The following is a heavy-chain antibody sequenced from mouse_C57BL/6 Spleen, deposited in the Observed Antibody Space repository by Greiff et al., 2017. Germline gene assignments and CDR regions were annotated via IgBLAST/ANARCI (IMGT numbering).Heavy chain of an antibody. V-gene: IGHV1-7*01. CDR3: ANDGYYDYFDY. J-gene: IGHJ2*01. CDR2: IIPSSGYT. CDR1: GYTFTSYW. D-gene: IGHD2-3*01. Sequence: QVQLPQSGAELAKPGASVKLSRKASGYTFTSYWMPRVKQRPGQGLEWIGYIIPSSGYTKYNQKFKDKATLTADKSTGTAKMQLSILTYEDSAVYYCANDGYYDYFDYWGQGTTLTVSS.